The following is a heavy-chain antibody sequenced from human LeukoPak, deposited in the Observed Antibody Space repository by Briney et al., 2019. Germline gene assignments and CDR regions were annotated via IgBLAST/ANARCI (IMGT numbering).Heavy chain of an antibody. CDR1: GYTFTGYY. CDR2: INPNSGGT. CDR3: ARPITMVRGASYDY. D-gene: IGHD3-10*01. V-gene: IGHV1-2*02. J-gene: IGHJ4*02. Sequence: ASVKVSCKASGYTFTGYYMHWVRQAPGQGLEWMGWINPNSGGTNYAQKFQGRVTMTRDTSISTAYMELSRLRSDDTAVYYCARPITMVRGASYDYWGQGTLVTVSS.